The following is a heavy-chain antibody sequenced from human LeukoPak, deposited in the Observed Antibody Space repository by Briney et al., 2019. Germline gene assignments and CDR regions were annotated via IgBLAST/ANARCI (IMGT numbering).Heavy chain of an antibody. CDR3: AKGEYQLLYPDFDY. CDR2: IVGSGGRT. V-gene: IGHV3-23*01. CDR1: GFTLRSYA. Sequence: GGSLRLSCAASGFTLRSYAMSWVRQAPGKGLEWVSAIVGSGGRTYYADSVKGRLTISRDNSKNTLYLQMNSLRAEDTALYYCAKGEYQLLYPDFDYWGQGTLVSVSS. D-gene: IGHD2-2*02. J-gene: IGHJ4*02.